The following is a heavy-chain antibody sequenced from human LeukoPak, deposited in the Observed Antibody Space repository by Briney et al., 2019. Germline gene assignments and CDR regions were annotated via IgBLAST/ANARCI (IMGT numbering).Heavy chain of an antibody. Sequence: PSETLSLTCTVSGYSISSGYYWGWIRQPPGKGLEWIGEINHSGSTNYNPSLKSRVTISVDTSKNQFSLKLSSVTAADTAVYYCARGGGSGWFVDYWGQGTLVTVSS. J-gene: IGHJ4*02. CDR2: INHSGST. CDR3: ARGGGSGWFVDY. CDR1: GYSISSGYY. D-gene: IGHD6-19*01. V-gene: IGHV4-38-2*02.